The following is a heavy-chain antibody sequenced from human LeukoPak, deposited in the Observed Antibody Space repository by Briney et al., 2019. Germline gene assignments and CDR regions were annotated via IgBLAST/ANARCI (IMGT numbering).Heavy chain of an antibody. CDR2: INTGNGNT. CDR3: AREEVRGQFDP. CDR1: GYTFTSYA. J-gene: IGHJ5*02. Sequence: ASVKVSCKASGYTFTSYAMHWVRQAPGQRLEWMGWINTGNGNTKYSQKFQGRVTITRDTSASTAYMELSSLRSEDTAVYYCAREEVRGQFDPWGQGTLVTVSS. D-gene: IGHD3/OR15-3a*01. V-gene: IGHV1-3*04.